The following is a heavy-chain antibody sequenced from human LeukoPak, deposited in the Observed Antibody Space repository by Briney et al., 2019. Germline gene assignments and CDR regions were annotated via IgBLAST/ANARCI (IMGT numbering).Heavy chain of an antibody. CDR3: ARAPRKWWPVKT. J-gene: IGHJ5*02. CDR2: INHSGST. Sequence: SETLSLTCAVYGWSFSGYYWSWIRQPPGKGLEWIGEINHSGSTNYNPSLKSRVTISVDTSKNQFSLKLSSVTAADTAVYYCARAPRKWWPVKTWGQGTLVTVSS. V-gene: IGHV4-34*01. CDR1: GWSFSGYY. D-gene: IGHD2-15*01.